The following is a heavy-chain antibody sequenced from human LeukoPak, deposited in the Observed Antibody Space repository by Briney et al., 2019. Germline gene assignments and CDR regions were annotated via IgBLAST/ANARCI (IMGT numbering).Heavy chain of an antibody. CDR1: GASISTYY. J-gene: IGHJ2*01. D-gene: IGHD6-13*01. V-gene: IGHV4-59*08. CDR3: ARHPAGYWYFDL. Sequence: SETLSLTCTVSGASISTYYWSWIRQPPGKGLEWIGYIYYSGSTNYNPSLKSRVTISVDTSKNQFSLKLSSVTAADTAVYYCARHPAGYWYFDLWGRGTLVTVSS. CDR2: IYYSGST.